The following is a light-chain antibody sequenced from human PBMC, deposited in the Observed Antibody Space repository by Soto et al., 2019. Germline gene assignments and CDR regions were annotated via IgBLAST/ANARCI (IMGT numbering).Light chain of an antibody. V-gene: IGKV1-9*01. Sequence: IQLTQSPSSLSASVGDRVTITCRASHDIGINLVWYHQMPGKAPKVLISGASAVQIAVPSGFSGSGSGTEVTHTSRSRRPENFATFCCQQSHSYRCTVGQGTKLE. J-gene: IGKJ2*02. CDR1: HDIGIN. CDR2: GAS. CDR3: QQSHSYRCT.